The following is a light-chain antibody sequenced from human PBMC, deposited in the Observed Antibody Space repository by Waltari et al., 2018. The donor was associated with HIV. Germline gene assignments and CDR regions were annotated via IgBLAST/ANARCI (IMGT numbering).Light chain of an antibody. J-gene: IGKJ4*01. CDR2: DAS. CDR3: QQHSSWPLT. Sequence: EIVLTQPPLTLSLSPRDSATRSCRASQSVSSYLAWNQQKPGQAPRLLIYDASNRATGIPARFIGSGSGTDFTLTISSLEPEDFAVYSCQQHSSWPLTFGGGTKVEIK. V-gene: IGKV3-11*01. CDR1: QSVSSY.